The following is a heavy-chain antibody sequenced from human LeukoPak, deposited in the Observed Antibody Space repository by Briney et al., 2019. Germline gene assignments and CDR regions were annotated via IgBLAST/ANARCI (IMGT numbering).Heavy chain of an antibody. CDR3: ASTAAAGTLLGGGYFDY. D-gene: IGHD6-13*01. CDR1: GYIFTSYD. J-gene: IGHJ4*02. V-gene: IGHV1-8*01. CDR2: MNPNSGNT. Sequence: ASVNVSCKASGYIFTSYDINWVRQATGQGLEWMGWMNPNSGNTGYAQKFQGRVTMTRNTSISTAYMELSSLRSEDTAVYYCASTAAAGTLLGGGYFDYWGQGSLVTVSS.